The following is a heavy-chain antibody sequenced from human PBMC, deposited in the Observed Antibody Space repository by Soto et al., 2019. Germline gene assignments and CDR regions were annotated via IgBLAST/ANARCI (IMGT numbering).Heavy chain of an antibody. Sequence: GGSLRLSCAASGFTFSSYAMSWVRQAPGKGLEWVSAISGSGGSTYYADSVKGRFTISRDNSKNTLYLQMNSLRAEDTAVYYCAKESSSSWADYYYYGMDVWGQGTTVTVSS. D-gene: IGHD6-13*01. V-gene: IGHV3-23*01. CDR2: ISGSGGST. CDR1: GFTFSSYA. CDR3: AKESSSSWADYYYYGMDV. J-gene: IGHJ6*02.